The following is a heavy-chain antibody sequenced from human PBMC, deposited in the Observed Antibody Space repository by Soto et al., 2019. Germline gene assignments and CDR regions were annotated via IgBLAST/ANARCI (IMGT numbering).Heavy chain of an antibody. J-gene: IGHJ1*01. Sequence: QVQLVESGGGVVQPGWSLRLSCAASGFTFSSYGIHGGRQAPGKGLVWVAVISYDGSNKYYSDYVKGRFTISRDNSKNTLYLQMKSLRDEETAVYYCAKDYYASSGYQDFQHWGQGTLVTVSS. D-gene: IGHD3-22*01. CDR2: ISYDGSNK. CDR3: AKDYYASSGYQDFQH. CDR1: GFTFSSYG. V-gene: IGHV3-30*18.